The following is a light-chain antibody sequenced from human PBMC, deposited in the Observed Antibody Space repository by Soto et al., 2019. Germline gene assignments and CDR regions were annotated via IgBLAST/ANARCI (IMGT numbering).Light chain of an antibody. Sequence: QMTPSHSTLSASVEDIVLITCRASQSVSNWLAWYQQKPGKAPTLLIYDVSRLETGVPSRFSGSGSGTEFTLTNSSLQPEDFATYYCQQYDMLGPGTKVDIK. CDR2: DVS. CDR3: QQYDM. V-gene: IGKV1-5*01. J-gene: IGKJ1*01. CDR1: QSVSNW.